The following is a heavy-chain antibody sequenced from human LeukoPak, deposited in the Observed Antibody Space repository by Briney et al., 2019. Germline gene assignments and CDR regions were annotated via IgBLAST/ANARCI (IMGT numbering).Heavy chain of an antibody. CDR1: GGSISSYY. CDR2: IYTSGST. J-gene: IGHJ4*02. CDR3: ARDLYSVYSSGWYRDY. Sequence: PSETLSLTCTVSGGSISSYYWSWIRQPAGKGLEWIGRIYTSGSTNYNPSLKSRVTMSVDTSKNQFYLQLSSVTAADTAVYYCARDLYSVYSSGWYRDYWGQGTLVTVSS. V-gene: IGHV4-4*07. D-gene: IGHD6-19*01.